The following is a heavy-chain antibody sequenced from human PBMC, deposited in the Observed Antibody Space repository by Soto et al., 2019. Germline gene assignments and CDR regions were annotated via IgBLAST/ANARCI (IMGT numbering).Heavy chain of an antibody. V-gene: IGHV3-33*06. CDR2: IWYDGSNK. CDR1: GFTFSSYG. D-gene: IGHD6-19*01. CDR3: AKDLRSYYCYYYGMDV. Sequence: PGGSLRLSCAASGFTFSSYGMHWVRQAPGKGLEWVAVIWYDGSNKYYADSVKGRFTISRDNSKNTLYLQMNSLRAEDTAVYYCAKDLRSYYCYYYGMDVWGQGTTVTVSS. J-gene: IGHJ6*02.